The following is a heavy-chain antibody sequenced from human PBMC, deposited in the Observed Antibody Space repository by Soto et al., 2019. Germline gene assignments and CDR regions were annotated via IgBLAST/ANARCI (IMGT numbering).Heavy chain of an antibody. V-gene: IGHV1-45*02. Sequence: QMQLVQSGAEVKKTASSVKISCKASGFTFTYRYLHWVRQAPGQALEWMGWITPSTGDVNYPQKFQERVTITTDRSMSTVYMELTSLTSEDSAMYFCANGGGDPAPFTWELPGLWGPGTLVIVSS. D-gene: IGHD1-26*01. CDR3: ANGGGDPAPFTWELPGL. J-gene: IGHJ4*02. CDR1: GFTFTYRY. CDR2: ITPSTGDV.